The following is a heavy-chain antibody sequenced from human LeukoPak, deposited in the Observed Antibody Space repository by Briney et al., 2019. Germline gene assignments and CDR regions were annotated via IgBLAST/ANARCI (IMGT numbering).Heavy chain of an antibody. CDR2: INHSGST. CDR1: GGSISSYY. J-gene: IGHJ4*02. V-gene: IGHV4-34*01. D-gene: IGHD3-10*01. Sequence: SETLSLTCTVSGGSISSYYWSWIRQPPGKGLEWIGEINHSGSTNYNPSLKSRVTISVDTSKNQFSLKLSSVTAADTAVYYCARAPSPYYGSGGSNFDYWGQGTLVTVSS. CDR3: ARAPSPYYGSGGSNFDY.